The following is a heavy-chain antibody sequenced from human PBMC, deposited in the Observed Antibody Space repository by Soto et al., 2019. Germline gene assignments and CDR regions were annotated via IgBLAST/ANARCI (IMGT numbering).Heavy chain of an antibody. D-gene: IGHD3-3*01. J-gene: IGHJ6*02. CDR1: GFTFSSYA. CDR2: ISYDGSNK. Sequence: GGSLRLSCAASGFTFSSYAMHCVRQAPGKGLEWVAVISYDGSNKYYADSVKGRFTISRDNSKNTLYLQMNSLRAEDTAVYYCARDRSDFWPPRIGMDVWGQGTTVTVSS. V-gene: IGHV3-30-3*01. CDR3: ARDRSDFWPPRIGMDV.